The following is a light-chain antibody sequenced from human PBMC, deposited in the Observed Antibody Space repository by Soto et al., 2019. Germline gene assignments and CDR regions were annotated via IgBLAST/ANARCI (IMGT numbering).Light chain of an antibody. CDR3: SSYTSSSTLEYV. J-gene: IGLJ1*01. V-gene: IGLV2-14*01. CDR2: DVS. Sequence: QSALTQPASVYGSPGQAITISCTGTSSDVGGYNYVSWYQQHPGKAPKLMIYDVSNRPSGVSNRFSGSKSGNTASLTISGLQAEDEADYYCSSYTSSSTLEYVFGTGTKVTVL. CDR1: SSDVGGYNY.